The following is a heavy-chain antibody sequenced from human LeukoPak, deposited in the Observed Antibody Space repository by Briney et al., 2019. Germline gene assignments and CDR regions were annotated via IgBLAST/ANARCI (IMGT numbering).Heavy chain of an antibody. V-gene: IGHV3-7*01. CDR3: ARKAGKMFDY. J-gene: IGHJ4*02. D-gene: IGHD6-19*01. CDR2: IKQDGREK. CDR1: GFTFSNYW. Sequence: PGGSLRLSCTASGFTFSNYWMTWVRQALGKGMEWVANIKQDGREKYYVDSVTGRFTISRDNAKNLLFLQISSLSPEDTAVYYCARKAGKMFDYWGQGTLVTASS.